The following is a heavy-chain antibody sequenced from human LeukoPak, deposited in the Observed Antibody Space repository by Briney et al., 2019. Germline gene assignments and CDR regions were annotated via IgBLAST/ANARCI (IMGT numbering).Heavy chain of an antibody. J-gene: IGHJ6*02. CDR3: ARQGSYNDYYYYGMDV. CDR1: GYSFTSYW. Sequence: GESLKISCKGSGYSFTSYWIGWVRQMPGKGLEWMGIIYPGDSDTRYSPSFQGQGTISADKSISTAYLQWSSLKASDTAMYYCARQGSYNDYYYYGMDVWGQGTTVTVSS. CDR2: IYPGDSDT. D-gene: IGHD1-1*01. V-gene: IGHV5-51*01.